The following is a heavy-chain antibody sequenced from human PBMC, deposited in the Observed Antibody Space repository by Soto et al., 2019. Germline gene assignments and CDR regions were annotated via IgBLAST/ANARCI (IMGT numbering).Heavy chain of an antibody. CDR3: ARGGMKYSSSSAQNY. Sequence: SETLSLTCTVSGGSISSYYWSWIRQPPGKGLEWIGYIYYSGSTNYNPSLKSRVTISVDTSKNQFSLKLSSVTAADTAVYYCARGGMKYSSSSAQNYWGQGTLVTVSS. V-gene: IGHV4-59*08. D-gene: IGHD6-6*01. CDR1: GGSISSYY. CDR2: IYYSGST. J-gene: IGHJ4*02.